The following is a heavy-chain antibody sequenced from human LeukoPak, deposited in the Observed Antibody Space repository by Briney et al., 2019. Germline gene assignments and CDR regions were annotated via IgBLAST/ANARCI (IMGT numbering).Heavy chain of an antibody. V-gene: IGHV3-66*01. CDR2: IYSGGST. J-gene: IGHJ4*02. CDR1: GFTVSSNY. CDR3: AREYDDSSGYAYYFDY. D-gene: IGHD3-22*01. Sequence: GGSLRLSCAASGFTVSSNYMSWVRQAPGKGLEWVSVIYSGGSTYYADSVKGRFTISRGNSKNTLYLQMNSLRAEDTAVYYCAREYDDSSGYAYYFDYWGQGTLVTVSS.